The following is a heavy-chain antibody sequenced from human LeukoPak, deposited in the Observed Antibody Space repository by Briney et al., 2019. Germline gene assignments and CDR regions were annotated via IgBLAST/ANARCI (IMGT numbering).Heavy chain of an antibody. D-gene: IGHD3-3*01. Sequence: GGSLRLSCAASGFTVSSYAMSWVRQAPGKGLEGVSAISGSGGSTYYADSVKGRFTISRDNSKNTLYLQMNSLRAEDTAVYYCAKGTHCYDFWSGYYFDYWGQGTLVTVSS. J-gene: IGHJ4*02. CDR2: ISGSGGST. CDR3: AKGTHCYDFWSGYYFDY. V-gene: IGHV3-23*01. CDR1: GFTVSSYA.